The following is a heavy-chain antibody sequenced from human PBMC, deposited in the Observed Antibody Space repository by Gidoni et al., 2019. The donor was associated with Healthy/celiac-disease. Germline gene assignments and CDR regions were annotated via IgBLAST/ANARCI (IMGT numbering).Heavy chain of an antibody. V-gene: IGHV4-30-2*01. Sequence: QLQLQESGSGLVKPSQTLSLTCAVSGGSISSVGYSWSWIRQPPGKGLEWIGYIYHSGSTYYNPSLKSRVTISVDRSKNQFSLKLSSVTAADTAVYYCARATYYDILTGDSGYFDLWGRGTLVTVSS. D-gene: IGHD3-9*01. J-gene: IGHJ2*01. CDR3: ARATYYDILTGDSGYFDL. CDR2: IYHSGST. CDR1: GGSISSVGYS.